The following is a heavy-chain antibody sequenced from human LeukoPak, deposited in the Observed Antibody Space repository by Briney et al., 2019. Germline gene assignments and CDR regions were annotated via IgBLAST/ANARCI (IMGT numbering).Heavy chain of an antibody. J-gene: IGHJ6*02. CDR3: AKDKGNQQLYALDV. CDR2: MRFDGNTK. D-gene: IGHD1-1*01. CDR1: GSLVNDYG. V-gene: IGHV3-30*02. Sequence: GGSLRLSCAASGSLVNDYGMHWVRQAPGKGPEWVAAMRFDGNTKYYVDSVKGRFTISRDTSKNTLFLQMSSLRDEDTATYYCAKDKGNQQLYALDVWGQGTTVSVSS.